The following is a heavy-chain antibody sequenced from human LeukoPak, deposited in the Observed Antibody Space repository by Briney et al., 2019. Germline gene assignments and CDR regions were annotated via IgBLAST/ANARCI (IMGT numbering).Heavy chain of an antibody. D-gene: IGHD5-18*01. J-gene: IGHJ4*02. V-gene: IGHV3-23*01. CDR1: GSTFSSYA. CDR3: AKDVRGYTYGFRYYDY. Sequence: PGGSLRLSCAASGSTFSSYAISWVRQAPEKGLEWVSVISGTGGSTYYADSVKGRFTISRDNTKNTLYLQMKTLRAEDTAVYFCAKDVRGYTYGFRYYDYWGQGNLVTVSS. CDR2: ISGTGGST.